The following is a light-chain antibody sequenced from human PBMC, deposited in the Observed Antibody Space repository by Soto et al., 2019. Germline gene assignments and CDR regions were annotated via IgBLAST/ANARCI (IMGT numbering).Light chain of an antibody. CDR2: KAS. CDR1: QSISSW. Sequence: DIQMTQSPSTLSASVGDRVTITCRASQSISSWLAWYQQKPGKAPKRLIYKASSLESGVPSRFSGSGSGTEFTLTISSLQPDDIAIYYCQQYDSFSLTFGGGTKVEIK. CDR3: QQYDSFSLT. V-gene: IGKV1-5*03. J-gene: IGKJ4*01.